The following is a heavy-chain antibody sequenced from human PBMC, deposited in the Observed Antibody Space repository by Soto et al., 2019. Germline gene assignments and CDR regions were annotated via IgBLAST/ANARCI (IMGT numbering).Heavy chain of an antibody. J-gene: IGHJ4*02. CDR2: IYYSGST. V-gene: IGHV4-39*01. CDR3: ARLSLYCSGGSCSPFDY. CDR1: GGSISSSSYY. Sequence: SETLSLTCTVSGGSISSSSYYWGWIRQPPGKGLEWIGSIYYSGSTYYNPSLKSRVTISVDTSKNQFSLKLSSVTAADTAVYYCARLSLYCSGGSCSPFDYWGQGTLVTVSS. D-gene: IGHD2-15*01.